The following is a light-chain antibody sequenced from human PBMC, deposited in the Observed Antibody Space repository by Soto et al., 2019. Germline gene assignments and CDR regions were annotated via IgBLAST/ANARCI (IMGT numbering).Light chain of an antibody. Sequence: DIQMTQSPSTLSASVGDRVTITCRASQSISSWLAWYQQKPGRAPNLLIYEASILETGVPSRFSGSGSGTEFTLTISSLQPDDFATYYCRHYYPYPISFGQGTRLEIK. CDR2: EAS. V-gene: IGKV1-5*03. J-gene: IGKJ5*01. CDR1: QSISSW. CDR3: RHYYPYPIS.